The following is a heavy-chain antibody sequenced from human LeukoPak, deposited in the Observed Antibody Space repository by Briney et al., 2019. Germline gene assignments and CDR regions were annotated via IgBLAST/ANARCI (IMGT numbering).Heavy chain of an antibody. CDR1: GFSFSTYW. J-gene: IGHJ4*02. Sequence: GGSLRLSCAASGFSFSTYWMHWVRQAPGKGLVWVARINPDGSTSSYADSVKGRLTISRDNAKNTLYLQMSSLKADDTAVYYCGRNGLVRGVSYWGQGTLVTVSS. D-gene: IGHD3-10*01. V-gene: IGHV3-74*01. CDR3: GRNGLVRGVSY. CDR2: INPDGSTS.